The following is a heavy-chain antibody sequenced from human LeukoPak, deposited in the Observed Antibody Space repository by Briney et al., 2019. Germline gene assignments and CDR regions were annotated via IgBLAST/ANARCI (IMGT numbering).Heavy chain of an antibody. D-gene: IGHD2-15*01. CDR2: INHSGST. Sequence: SETLSLTCTVSGGSISGYYWSWIRQPPGKGLEWIGEINHSGSTNYNPSLKSRVTISVDTSKNQFSLKLSSVTAADTAVYYCARVSNRGYCSGGSCYPPHYGMDVWGQGTTVTVSS. J-gene: IGHJ6*02. CDR3: ARVSNRGYCSGGSCYPPHYGMDV. V-gene: IGHV4-34*01. CDR1: GGSISGYY.